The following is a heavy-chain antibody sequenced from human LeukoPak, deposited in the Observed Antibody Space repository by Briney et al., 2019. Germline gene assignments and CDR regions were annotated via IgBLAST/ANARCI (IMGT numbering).Heavy chain of an antibody. CDR3: ASSLGQQLPPLH. CDR1: GGSMSSGSYF. Sequence: SETLSLTCTVSGGSMSSGSYFWSWIRQPAGKGLEWIGRIYASGSTNYNPSLKSRVTISVDTSKNQFSLKLSSVTAADTAVYYCASSLGQQLPPLHWGQGTLVTVSS. CDR2: IYASGST. D-gene: IGHD6-13*01. J-gene: IGHJ4*02. V-gene: IGHV4-61*02.